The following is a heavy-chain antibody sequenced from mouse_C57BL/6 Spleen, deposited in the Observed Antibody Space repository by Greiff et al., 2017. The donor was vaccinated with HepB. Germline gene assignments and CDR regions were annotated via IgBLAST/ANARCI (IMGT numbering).Heavy chain of an antibody. CDR3: ARRNHYGNYFDY. V-gene: IGHV5-12*01. Sequence: EVQLVESGGGLVQPGGSLKLSCAASGFTFSDYYMYWVRQTPEKRLEWVAYISNGGGSTYYPDTVKGRFTISRDNAKNTLYLQMSRLKSEDTAMYYCARRNHYGNYFDYWGQGTTLTVSS. CDR2: ISNGGGST. CDR1: GFTFSDYY. J-gene: IGHJ2*01. D-gene: IGHD2-1*01.